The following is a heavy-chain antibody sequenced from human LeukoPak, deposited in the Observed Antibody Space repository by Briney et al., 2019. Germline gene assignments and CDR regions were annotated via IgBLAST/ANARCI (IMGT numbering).Heavy chain of an antibody. V-gene: IGHV3-74*03. CDR3: IRDEALWRLDY. J-gene: IGHJ4*02. D-gene: IGHD2-21*01. CDR2: IDEGGTNA. Sequence: PGGSLRLSCAASGFTFSNHWMHWVRQAPGKGLVWVSRIDEGGTNAMYADSVKGRFSTSRDNAKNTVNLQMNSLRAEDTGVYYCIRDEALWRLDYWGQGTLVTVSS. CDR1: GFTFSNHW.